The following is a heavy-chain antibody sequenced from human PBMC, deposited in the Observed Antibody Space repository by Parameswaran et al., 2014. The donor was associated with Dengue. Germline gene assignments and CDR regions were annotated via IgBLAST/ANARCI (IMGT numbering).Heavy chain of an antibody. D-gene: IGHD3-3*01. CDR2: IKSKTDGGTT. Sequence: SCAASGFTFSIAWMSRVRQAPGKGLEWVGRIKSKTDGGTTDYAAPVKGRFTISRDDSKNTLYLQMNSLKTEDTAVYYCTTELYYDFWSGQTGYWGQGTLVTVSS. J-gene: IGHJ4*02. CDR1: GFTFSIAW. CDR3: TTELYYDFWSGQTGY. V-gene: IGHV3-15*01.